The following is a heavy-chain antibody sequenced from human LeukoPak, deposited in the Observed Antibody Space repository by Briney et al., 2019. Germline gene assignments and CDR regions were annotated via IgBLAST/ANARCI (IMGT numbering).Heavy chain of an antibody. V-gene: IGHV4-34*01. J-gene: IGHJ4*02. CDR3: ARGPYCSSTSWYATLGL. Sequence: SETLSLTCAVYGGSFSGYYWSWIRQPPGKGLEWIGGINHSGSTNYNPSLKSGVTISVDTSKNQFSLKLSSVTAADTAVYYCARGPYCSSTSWYATLGLWGQGTLVTVSS. D-gene: IGHD2-2*01. CDR1: GGSFSGYY. CDR2: INHSGST.